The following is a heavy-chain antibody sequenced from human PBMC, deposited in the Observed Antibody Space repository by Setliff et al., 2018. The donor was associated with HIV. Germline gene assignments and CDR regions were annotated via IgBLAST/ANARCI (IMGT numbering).Heavy chain of an antibody. D-gene: IGHD5-12*01. CDR3: ATERAGYNPFDV. CDR1: GGSISSVTSY. Sequence: SETLSLTCTVSGGSISSVTSYWSWIWQPAGKGLEWIGRIHGGGHTDYNPSLKDRVTISIDTSNNQFSLSLNSVTAADTAMFYFATERAGYNPFDVWGQGTLVTVSS. J-gene: IGHJ4*02. V-gene: IGHV4-61*02. CDR2: IHGGGHT.